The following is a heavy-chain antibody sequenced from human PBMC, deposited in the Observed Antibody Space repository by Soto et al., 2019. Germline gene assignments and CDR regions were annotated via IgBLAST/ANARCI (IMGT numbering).Heavy chain of an antibody. D-gene: IGHD3-10*01. CDR1: GYSFRTYG. CDR3: AREDRGQEY. Sequence: QVHLVQSGAEVKKPGASVTVSCKTSGYSFRTYGITWVRQAPGQGLEWMGWISADIVNPIYAQKVQGRVIMTTDTSTSTAYMELRSLRFDDTAVYYCAREDRGQEYGGQGTLVIVSS. CDR2: ISADIVNP. V-gene: IGHV1-18*04. J-gene: IGHJ4*02.